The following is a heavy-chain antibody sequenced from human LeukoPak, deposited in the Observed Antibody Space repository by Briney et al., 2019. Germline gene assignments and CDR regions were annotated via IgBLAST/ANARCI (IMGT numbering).Heavy chain of an antibody. CDR2: IIPIFGTA. Sequence: GASVKVSCKASGGTFSSYAISWVRQAPGQGLEWMGGIIPIFGTANYAQKFQGRVTITADESTSTAHMELSSLRSEDTAVYYCAREARGRDGYNPDYWGQGTLVTVSS. V-gene: IGHV1-69*13. J-gene: IGHJ4*02. D-gene: IGHD5-24*01. CDR1: GGTFSSYA. CDR3: AREARGRDGYNPDY.